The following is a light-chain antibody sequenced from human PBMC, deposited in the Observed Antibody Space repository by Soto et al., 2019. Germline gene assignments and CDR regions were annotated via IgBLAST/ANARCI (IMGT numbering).Light chain of an antibody. J-gene: IGKJ1*01. V-gene: IGKV3-20*01. CDR2: STS. CDR1: QSISISY. CDR3: QQYGGSSWT. Sequence: IVLTQSPDTLSLSPGERSTLSFRASQSISISYLAWYQQQPGQAPRLLIHSTSTRATGIPDRFSGSGSGTDFTLTISKLEPGDFAVYYCQQYGGSSWTFGQGTKVDIK.